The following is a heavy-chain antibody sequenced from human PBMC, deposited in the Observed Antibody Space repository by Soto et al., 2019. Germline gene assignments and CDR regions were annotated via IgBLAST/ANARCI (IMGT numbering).Heavy chain of an antibody. Sequence: GSLRLSCAASGFTFSNAWMNWVRQAPGKGLEWVGRIKSKTDGGTTDYAAPVKGRFTISRDDSKNTLYLQMNSLKTEDTAVYYCTTDKISHDPWTFGGMDVWGQGTTVTVSS. V-gene: IGHV3-15*07. D-gene: IGHD3-16*01. CDR3: TTDKISHDPWTFGGMDV. CDR2: IKSKTDGGTT. CDR1: GFTFSNAW. J-gene: IGHJ6*02.